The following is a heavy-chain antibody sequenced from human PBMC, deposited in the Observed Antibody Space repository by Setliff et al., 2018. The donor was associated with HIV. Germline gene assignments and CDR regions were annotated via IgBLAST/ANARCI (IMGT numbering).Heavy chain of an antibody. CDR3: VKDVVKFWSGSGALDF. CDR2: IWYDASKK. J-gene: IGHJ4*02. CDR1: GFTFNSYG. D-gene: IGHD3-3*01. Sequence: PGGSLRLSCAASGFTFNSYGMHCVRQAPGKGLEGVALIWYDASKKEYADSVKGRFNILRDDSKKTVDLQMNSLRAEDTAVYYCVKDVVKFWSGSGALDFWGPGTLVTVSS. V-gene: IGHV3-33*06.